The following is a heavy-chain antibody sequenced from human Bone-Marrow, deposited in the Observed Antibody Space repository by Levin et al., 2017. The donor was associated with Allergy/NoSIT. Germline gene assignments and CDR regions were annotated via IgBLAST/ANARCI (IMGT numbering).Heavy chain of an antibody. J-gene: IGHJ4*02. D-gene: IGHD6-19*01. CDR2: ISYDGSNK. CDR3: ARENTVDFLGIAVAGPFDY. V-gene: IGHV3-30*04. Sequence: GGSLRLSCAASGFTFSSYAMHWVRQAPGKGLEWVAVISYDGSNKYYADSVKGRFTISRDNSKNTLYLQINSLRAEDTAVYYCARENTVDFLGIAVAGPFDYWGQGTLVTVSS. CDR1: GFTFSSYA.